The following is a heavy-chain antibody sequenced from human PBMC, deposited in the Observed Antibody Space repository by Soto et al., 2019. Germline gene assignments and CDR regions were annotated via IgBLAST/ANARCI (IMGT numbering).Heavy chain of an antibody. CDR1: GGSISSYY. V-gene: IGHV4-59*01. Sequence: PSETLSLTCTVSGGSISSYYWSWIRQPPGKGLEWIGYIYYSGSTNYNPSLKSRVTISVDTSKNQFSLKLSSVTAADTAVYYCARVTVIGTAQQFYFDYWGQGTLVTVSS. CDR2: IYYSGST. D-gene: IGHD3-16*02. CDR3: ARVTVIGTAQQFYFDY. J-gene: IGHJ4*02.